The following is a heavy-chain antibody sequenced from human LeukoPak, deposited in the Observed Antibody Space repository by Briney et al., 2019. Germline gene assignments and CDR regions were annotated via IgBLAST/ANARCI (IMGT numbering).Heavy chain of an antibody. CDR3: AKPRGTFPTSSGAFDI. CDR2: ISYDGNNK. J-gene: IGHJ3*02. V-gene: IGHV3-30*04. CDR1: GFTFSNCA. Sequence: GRSLRLSCATSGFTFSNCAMHWVRQAPGKGLEWVAVISYDGNNKYFADSVEGRFTISRDNSNNTLYLQMNSLRAEDTAVYYCAKPRGTFPTSSGAFDIWGQGTMVSVSS. D-gene: IGHD2/OR15-2a*01.